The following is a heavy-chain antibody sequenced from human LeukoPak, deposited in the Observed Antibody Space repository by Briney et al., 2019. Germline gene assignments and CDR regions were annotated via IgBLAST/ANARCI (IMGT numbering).Heavy chain of an antibody. J-gene: IGHJ6*02. Sequence: GASVKVSCKASGYTFSDYYLHWVRQAPGQGLEWMGWINPSNGGTNYAQKFQGRVTMTSDTSISTAYMEVIRLRSDDTAVYYCGRFDAEYGVFYYGTDVWGQGTTVTVSS. V-gene: IGHV1-2*02. D-gene: IGHD4-17*01. CDR1: GYTFSDYY. CDR3: GRFDAEYGVFYYGTDV. CDR2: INPSNGGT.